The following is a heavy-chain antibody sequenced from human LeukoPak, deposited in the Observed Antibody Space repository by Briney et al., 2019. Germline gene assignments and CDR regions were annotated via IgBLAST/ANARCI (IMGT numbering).Heavy chain of an antibody. CDR1: GFTFSDYY. CDR2: ISSSSSYT. Sequence: GGSLRLSCAASGFTFSDYYMSWIRQAPGKGLEWVSYISSSSSYTKYADSVKGRFTISRDNAKNSLYLQMNSLRAEDTAVYYCARRTNDFDYWGQGTLVTVSS. V-gene: IGHV3-11*06. CDR3: ARRTNDFDY. J-gene: IGHJ4*02. D-gene: IGHD2-8*01.